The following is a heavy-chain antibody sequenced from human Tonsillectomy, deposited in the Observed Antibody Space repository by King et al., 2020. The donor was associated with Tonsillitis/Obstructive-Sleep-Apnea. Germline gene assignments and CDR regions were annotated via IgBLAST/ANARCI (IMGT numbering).Heavy chain of an antibody. D-gene: IGHD1-1*01. Sequence: VQLVESGAEVKKPGASVKVSCTTSGYTFSNYYMHWVRQAPGQGLEWMGIINPSGGSTSYAQKFQGRVTMTRDTSTSTIYMDLSSLRSEDTAVYYCARASAYNWNLEAFNIWGQGTMVTVSS. V-gene: IGHV1-46*01. CDR2: INPSGGST. CDR1: GYTFSNYY. CDR3: ARASAYNWNLEAFNI. J-gene: IGHJ3*02.